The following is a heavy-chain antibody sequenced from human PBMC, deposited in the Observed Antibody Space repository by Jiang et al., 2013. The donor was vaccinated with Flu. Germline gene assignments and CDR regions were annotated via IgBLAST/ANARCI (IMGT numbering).Heavy chain of an antibody. CDR1: GGSISSSSYY. J-gene: IGHJ4*02. CDR2: IYYSGST. V-gene: IGHV4-39*01. D-gene: IGHD4-17*01. Sequence: GPGLVKPSETLSLTCTVSGGSISSSSYYWGWIRQPPGKGLEWIGSIYYSGSTYYNPSLKSRVTISVDTSKNQFSLKLSSVTAADTAVYYCARHIDYGDQYYFDYWGQGTLVTVSS. CDR3: ARHIDYGDQYYFDY.